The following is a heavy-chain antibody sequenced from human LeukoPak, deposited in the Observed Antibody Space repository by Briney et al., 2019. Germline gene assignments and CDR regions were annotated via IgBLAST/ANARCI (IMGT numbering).Heavy chain of an antibody. Sequence: ASVKVSCKAPGYTFTSYYMHWVRQAPGQGLEWMGIINPSGGSTSHAQKFQGRVTMTRDTSTSTVYMELSSLRSEDTAVYYCASLPWLKDAFDIWGQGTMVTVSS. CDR1: GYTFTSYY. CDR2: INPSGGST. CDR3: ASLPWLKDAFDI. V-gene: IGHV1-46*01. J-gene: IGHJ3*02. D-gene: IGHD5-24*01.